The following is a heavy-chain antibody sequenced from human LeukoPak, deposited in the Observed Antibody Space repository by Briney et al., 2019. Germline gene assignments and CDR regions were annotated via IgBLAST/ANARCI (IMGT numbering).Heavy chain of an antibody. V-gene: IGHV3-23*01. J-gene: IGHJ1*01. D-gene: IGHD1-26*01. Sequence: GGSLRLSCVATGFTFKSSSMSWVRQAPGKGLEWVSAISGSGGGTYYADSVKGRFTISRDNSKNTLYLQMNSLRADDTAVYYCAKDDSGSYLQYFQHWGQGTLVTVSS. CDR2: ISGSGGGT. CDR3: AKDDSGSYLQYFQH. CDR1: GFTFKSSS.